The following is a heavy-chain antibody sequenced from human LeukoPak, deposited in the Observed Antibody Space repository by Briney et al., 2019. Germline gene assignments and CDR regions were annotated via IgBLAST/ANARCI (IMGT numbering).Heavy chain of an antibody. D-gene: IGHD3-22*01. J-gene: IGHJ4*02. CDR2: IYSGGST. V-gene: IGHV3-66*01. Sequence: PGGSLRLSCAASGFTFSSYAMSWVRQAPGKGLEWVSVIYSGGSTYYADSVKGRFTISRDNSKNTLYLQMNSLRAEDTAVYYCARERNYYDSSGYYALPAFDYWGQGTLVTVSS. CDR3: ARERNYYDSSGYYALPAFDY. CDR1: GFTFSSYA.